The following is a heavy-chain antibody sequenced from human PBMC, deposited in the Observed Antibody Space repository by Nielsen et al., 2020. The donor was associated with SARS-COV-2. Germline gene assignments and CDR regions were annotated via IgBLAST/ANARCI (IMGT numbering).Heavy chain of an antibody. CDR2: VSRSSTSI. V-gene: IGHV3-21*04. D-gene: IGHD3-16*01. Sequence: GESLKISCTASGFTFSSFTMDWVRRPPGKGLEWVSSVSRSSTSIFYADSVKGRFIISRDNAKNSLYLQMNSLRAEDTALYYCATAEGGDYWGQGTLVTVSS. CDR3: ATAEGGDY. J-gene: IGHJ4*02. CDR1: GFTFSSFT.